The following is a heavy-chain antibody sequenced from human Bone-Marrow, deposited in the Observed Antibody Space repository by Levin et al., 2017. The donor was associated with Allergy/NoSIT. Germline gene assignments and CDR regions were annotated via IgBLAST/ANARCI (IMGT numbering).Heavy chain of an antibody. CDR2: MNCNSGNT. CDR1: GYTFTSFD. Sequence: ASVKVSCKASGYTFTSFDINWVRQATGQGLEWMGWMNCNSGNTGYAQKLQGRVAMTRNTSISTAYMELSSLRSEDTAVYYCARGRGAAAGGRSDIWGQGTMVTVSS. CDR3: ARGRGAAAGGRSDI. J-gene: IGHJ3*02. V-gene: IGHV1-8*01. D-gene: IGHD6-13*01.